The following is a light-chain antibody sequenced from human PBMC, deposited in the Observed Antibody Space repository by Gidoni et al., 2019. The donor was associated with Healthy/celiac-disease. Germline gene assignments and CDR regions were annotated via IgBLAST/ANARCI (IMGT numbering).Light chain of an antibody. CDR3: QQRNNWPLT. CDR1: QSVSSY. V-gene: IGKV3-11*01. Sequence: EFVSTQPPATLSWSPGERATLSCRASQSVSSYLAWYQQKPGQAPRLLIYDASNRATGIPAKFSDDGYGKNCTLTISSLEPEDFAIYYCQQRNNWPLTFXGXTKVGIK. CDR2: DAS. J-gene: IGKJ4*01.